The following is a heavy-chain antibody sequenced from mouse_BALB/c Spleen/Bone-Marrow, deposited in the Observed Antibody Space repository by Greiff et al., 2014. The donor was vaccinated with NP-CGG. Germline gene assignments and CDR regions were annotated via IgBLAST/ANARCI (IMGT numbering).Heavy chain of an antibody. J-gene: IGHJ2*01. CDR3: ARYDGYHFDY. Sequence: VQLQQSGPGLVKPSQTVSLTCTVTGISITTGNYRWSWIRQFPGNKLEWIGYIYYSGTITYNPSLTSRTTITRDTSKNQFFLEMNSLTAEDTATYYCARYDGYHFDYWGQGTTLTVSS. D-gene: IGHD2-3*01. CDR1: GISITTGNYR. CDR2: IYYSGTI. V-gene: IGHV3-5*02.